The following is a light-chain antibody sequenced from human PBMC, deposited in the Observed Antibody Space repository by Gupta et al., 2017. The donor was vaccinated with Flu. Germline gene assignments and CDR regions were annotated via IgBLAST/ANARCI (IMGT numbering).Light chain of an antibody. J-gene: IGLJ2*01. V-gene: IGLV1-40*01. CDR2: GKS. Sequence: QSVLTQPPSVSGAPGQRVTISGTGSSSNNGAGYDVHWYQQLPGTAPKLLIYGKSNRPSGVPDRFSGSKSGTSASLAITGLQAEDEADYYCQSYDSSLSGWEVFGGGTKLTVL. CDR1: SSNNGAGYD. CDR3: QSYDSSLSGWEV.